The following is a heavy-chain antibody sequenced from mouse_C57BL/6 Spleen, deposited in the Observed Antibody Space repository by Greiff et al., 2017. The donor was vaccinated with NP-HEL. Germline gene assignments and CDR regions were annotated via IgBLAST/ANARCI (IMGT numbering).Heavy chain of an antibody. J-gene: IGHJ2*01. Sequence: QVQLQQPGAELVKPGASVKLSCKASGYTFTSYWMHWVKQRPGQGLEWIGMIHPNSGSTNYNEKFKSKATLTVDKSSSTAYMQLSSLTSEDSAVYYCAIDSSGLYYFDYWGQGTTLTVSS. V-gene: IGHV1-64*01. CDR1: GYTFTSYW. CDR3: AIDSSGLYYFDY. D-gene: IGHD3-2*02. CDR2: IHPNSGST.